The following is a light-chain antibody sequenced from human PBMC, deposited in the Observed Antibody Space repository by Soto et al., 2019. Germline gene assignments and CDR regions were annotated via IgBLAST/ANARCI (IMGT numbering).Light chain of an antibody. V-gene: IGLV2-14*01. J-gene: IGLJ1*01. CDR1: SSDVGGYNY. Sequence: LTQPASVSGSPGKSITISCTGTSSDVGGYNYVSWYQQHPGKAPKLIIYDVSNRPSGVSNRFSGSKSGDTASLTISGLQAEDEADYYCSSYTSSSTLYVFGTGTKVTVL. CDR3: SSYTSSSTLYV. CDR2: DVS.